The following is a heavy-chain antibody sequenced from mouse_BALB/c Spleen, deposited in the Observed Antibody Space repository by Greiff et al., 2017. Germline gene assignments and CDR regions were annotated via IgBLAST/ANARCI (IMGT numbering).Heavy chain of an antibody. D-gene: IGHD1-1*01. CDR1: GFTFTDYY. V-gene: IGHV7-3*02. Sequence: DVQLVESGGGLVQPGGSLRLSCATSGFTFTDYYMSWVRQPPGKALEWLGFIRNKANGYTTEYSASVKGRFTISRDNSQSILYLQMNTLRAEDSATYYCARYYYGSSYWYFDVWGAGTTVTVSS. J-gene: IGHJ1*01. CDR3: ARYYYGSSYWYFDV. CDR2: IRNKANGYTT.